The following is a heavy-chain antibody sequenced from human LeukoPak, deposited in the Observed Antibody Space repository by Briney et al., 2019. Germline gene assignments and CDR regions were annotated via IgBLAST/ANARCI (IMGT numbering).Heavy chain of an antibody. CDR2: IHTSGST. CDR3: ATGDGYNSFDY. Sequence: SETLSITCTISGGSFSSYYWSWIRQPAGKGLEWIGRIHTSGSTNYNSSLKSRVTMSVDTSKNQVSLKLSSVTAADTAVYYCATGDGYNSFDYWGQGTLVTVSS. CDR1: GGSFSSYY. V-gene: IGHV4-4*07. J-gene: IGHJ4*02. D-gene: IGHD5-24*01.